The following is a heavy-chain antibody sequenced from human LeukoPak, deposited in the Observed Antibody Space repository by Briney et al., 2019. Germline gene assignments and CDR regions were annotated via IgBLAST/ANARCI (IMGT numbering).Heavy chain of an antibody. D-gene: IGHD3-22*01. V-gene: IGHV3-33*01. Sequence: PGGSLRLSCATSGFTFSAYGMHWVRQAPGKGLEWVAVIWYDESNKYFADSVKGRFTISRDNSKNTLYLQMNSLRAEDTAVYYCARDDLELGYSYGGSGYLNYWGQGTLVTVSS. CDR2: IWYDESNK. CDR1: GFTFSAYG. J-gene: IGHJ4*02. CDR3: ARDDLELGYSYGGSGYLNY.